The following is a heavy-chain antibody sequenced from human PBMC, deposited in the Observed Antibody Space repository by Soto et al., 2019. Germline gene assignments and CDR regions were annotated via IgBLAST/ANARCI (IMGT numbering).Heavy chain of an antibody. J-gene: IGHJ5*02. V-gene: IGHV3-23*01. D-gene: IGHD3-3*01. Sequence: PWGSLRLSCAACKCTFIGCRLSWISQSPGKGLEWVSSISGDGDNTYYADSVKGRFTISRDTSKNTLYLQMYSLRGEDTAVYYCAKNPHYDFWSDCPNWFDPWGQGTLVTVSS. CDR1: KCTFIGCR. CDR2: ISGDGDNT. CDR3: AKNPHYDFWSDCPNWFDP.